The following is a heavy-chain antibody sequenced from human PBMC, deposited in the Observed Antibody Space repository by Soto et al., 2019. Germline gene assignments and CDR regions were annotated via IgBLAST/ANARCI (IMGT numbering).Heavy chain of an antibody. CDR3: SRGRRVYCSGDDCYGRPDY. CDR2: MNPYSGNT. D-gene: IGHD2-15*01. V-gene: IGHV1-8*01. J-gene: IGHJ4*02. CDR1: GYTFTSYD. Sequence: QVQMVQSGAEVKKPGASVKVSCKASGYTFTSYDINWVRQATGQGLEWMGWMNPYSGNTGYAQKFQGRVTMTRNTSISTAYMELSSLRSDDTAVYYCSRGRRVYCSGDDCYGRPDYWGQGTLVTFSS.